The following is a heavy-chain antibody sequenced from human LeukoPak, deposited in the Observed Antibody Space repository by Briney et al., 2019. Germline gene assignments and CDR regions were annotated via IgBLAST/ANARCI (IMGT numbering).Heavy chain of an antibody. CDR3: ARFYCSAGSCYSMDV. D-gene: IGHD2-15*01. Sequence: GGSLRLSCAASWFTVSSHYMSWVRQAPGKGLEWVSAIYSGGSTFYADSVKGRFTISRDDSNNTLYLQMNSLRAEDTAVYYCARFYCSAGSCYSMDVWGQGTTVTVSS. V-gene: IGHV3-53*01. CDR2: IYSGGST. CDR1: WFTVSSHY. J-gene: IGHJ6*02.